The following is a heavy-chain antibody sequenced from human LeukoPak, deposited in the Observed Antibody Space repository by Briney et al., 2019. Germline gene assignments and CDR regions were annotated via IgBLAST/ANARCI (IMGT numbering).Heavy chain of an antibody. J-gene: IGHJ4*02. CDR2: IRSDSSNQ. V-gene: IGHV3-30*02. CDR1: GFTFSSYG. CDR3: ASICSSTSCSGNDFDY. D-gene: IGHD2-2*01. Sequence: PGGSLRLSCAASGFTFSSYGMHWVRQAPGKGPEWVAFIRSDSSNQYYADSVKGRFTISRDNSKNTLYLQMNSLRAEDMAVYYCASICSSTSCSGNDFDYWGQGTLVTVSS.